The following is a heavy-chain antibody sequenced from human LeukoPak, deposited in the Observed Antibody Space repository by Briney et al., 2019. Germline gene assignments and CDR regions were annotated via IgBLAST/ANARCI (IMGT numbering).Heavy chain of an antibody. V-gene: IGHV3-74*01. CDR1: VFTFSSYW. Sequence: PGGSLRLSCAASVFTFSSYWMNWVRQAPGKGLVWVSRIASDGSSTTYADSVKGRFSISRDNAKNTLYLQMNSLRVEDTAVYYCARGRPHGNDYWGQGTLVTVSS. CDR3: ARGRPHGNDY. CDR2: IASDGSST. D-gene: IGHD4-23*01. J-gene: IGHJ4*02.